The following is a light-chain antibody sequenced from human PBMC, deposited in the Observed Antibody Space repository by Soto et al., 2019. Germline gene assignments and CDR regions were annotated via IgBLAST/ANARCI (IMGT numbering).Light chain of an antibody. CDR3: QHYNSYSEA. J-gene: IGKJ1*01. CDR2: KAS. V-gene: IGKV1-5*03. Sequence: DIQVTQSPPTLSAAVGDRVTITCRASQTISSWWAWYQQKPGTAPKLLIYKASTLKSGVPSRCSGSGSGTEFTLTLRSLQPDDFATYYCQHYNSYSEAFGQVTKVAIK. CDR1: QTISSW.